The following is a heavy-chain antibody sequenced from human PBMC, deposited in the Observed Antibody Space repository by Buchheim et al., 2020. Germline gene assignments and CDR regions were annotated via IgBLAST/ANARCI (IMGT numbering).Heavy chain of an antibody. CDR2: IKQDGSEK. V-gene: IGHV3-7*01. Sequence: EVQLVESGGGLVQPGGSLRLSCAASGFTFSGYWMNWVRQAPGKGLEWVANIKQDGSEKYYVDSVKGRFTVSIDNAKNSVFLQMNSLRGEDTAVYYCARVFSSSLWYFDLWGRGTL. CDR3: ARVFSSSLWYFDL. CDR1: GFTFSGYW. J-gene: IGHJ2*01. D-gene: IGHD6-6*01.